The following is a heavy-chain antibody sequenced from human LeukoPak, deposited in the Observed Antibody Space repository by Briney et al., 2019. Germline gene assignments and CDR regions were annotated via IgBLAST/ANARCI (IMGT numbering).Heavy chain of an antibody. CDR1: GFTFSSYA. V-gene: IGHV3-64*01. D-gene: IGHD2-15*01. CDR3: ARVDVYCSGGSCYDRGDYYYYYYMDV. Sequence: GSLRLSCAASGFTFSSYAMHWVHQAPGKGLEYVSAISSNGGSTYYANSVKGRFTISRDDSKNTLYLQMGSLRAEDMAVYYCARVDVYCSGGSCYDRGDYYYYYYMDVWGKGTTVTVSS. CDR2: ISSNGGST. J-gene: IGHJ6*03.